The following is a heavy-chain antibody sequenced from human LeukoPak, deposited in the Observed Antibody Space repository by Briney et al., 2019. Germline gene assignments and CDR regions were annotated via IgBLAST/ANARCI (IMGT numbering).Heavy chain of an antibody. CDR1: CYTFTSYG. V-gene: IGHV1-18*01. CDR2: ISAYNGNT. Sequence: ASVKVSFKASCYTFTSYGISWVRQAPGQRLEWMGWISAYNGNTNYAQKLQGRVTMTTDTSTSTAYMELRSLRSDDTAVYYCARTKYCSSTTCYARNWFDPWGQGTLVTVSS. D-gene: IGHD2-2*01. J-gene: IGHJ5*02. CDR3: ARTKYCSSTTCYARNWFDP.